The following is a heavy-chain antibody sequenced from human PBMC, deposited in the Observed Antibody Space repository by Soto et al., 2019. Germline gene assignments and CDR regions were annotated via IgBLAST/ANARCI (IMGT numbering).Heavy chain of an antibody. CDR1: GGSISIGGSY. Sequence: SETLSLTCTVSGGSISIGGSYWGCIRQPPGKGLEWIGYIYYSGNTYFNPSLKSRVTLSVDTSKNQFSLNLSSVTAADTAVYYCVRYCSTTKCPFDYWGQGTLVTVSS. CDR2: IYYSGNT. J-gene: IGHJ4*02. CDR3: VRYCSTTKCPFDY. V-gene: IGHV4-30-4*01. D-gene: IGHD2-2*01.